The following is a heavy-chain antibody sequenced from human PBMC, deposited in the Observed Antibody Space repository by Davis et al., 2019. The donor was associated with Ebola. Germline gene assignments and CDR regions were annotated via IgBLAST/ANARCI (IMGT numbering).Heavy chain of an antibody. V-gene: IGHV1-69*13. D-gene: IGHD3-22*01. CDR3: ARGQTGFYYDSSDSSHWFDP. CDR2: IIPMFRSP. CDR1: GDTFSSFA. Sequence: SVKVSCKSSGDTFSSFAVSWVRQAPGRGLEWMGGIIPMFRSPNYAQNFLDRVTITADESTKTVYMEMTGLRPEDTAVYFCARGQTGFYYDSSDSSHWFDPWGQGTQVTVSS. J-gene: IGHJ5*02.